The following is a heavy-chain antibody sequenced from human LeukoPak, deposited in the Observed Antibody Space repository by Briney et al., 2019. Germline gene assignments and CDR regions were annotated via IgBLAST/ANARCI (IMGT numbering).Heavy chain of an antibody. D-gene: IGHD2-15*01. Sequence: ASETLSLTCTVSGGSISTYYWSWIRQPAGKGLEGIVLIYTSGSTNYNPSLKSRVIMSVDTSKNQFSLKVSSVTAADTAVYYCARSQLQYSYAFDIWGQGTMVAVSS. V-gene: IGHV4-4*07. J-gene: IGHJ3*02. CDR3: ARSQLQYSYAFDI. CDR1: GGSISTYY. CDR2: IYTSGST.